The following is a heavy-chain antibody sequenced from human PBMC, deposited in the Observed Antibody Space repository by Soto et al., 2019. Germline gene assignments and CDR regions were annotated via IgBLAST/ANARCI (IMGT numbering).Heavy chain of an antibody. CDR2: MWYDGSNK. CDR1: GFTFSSYG. CDR3: ARDLDIVAIDY. D-gene: IGHD5-12*01. Sequence: PVGSLRLSCAASGFTFSSYGMHWVRQAPGKGLEWVAVMWYDGSNKYYADSVKGRFTISRDNSKNTLYLQMNSLRAEDTAVYYCARDLDIVAIDYWGQGTLVTVSS. J-gene: IGHJ4*02. V-gene: IGHV3-33*08.